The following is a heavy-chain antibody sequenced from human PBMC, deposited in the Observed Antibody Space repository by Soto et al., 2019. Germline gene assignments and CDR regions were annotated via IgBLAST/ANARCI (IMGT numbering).Heavy chain of an antibody. CDR3: AKDEVVVTANAFDI. D-gene: IGHD2-21*02. Sequence: LRLSCAASGFTFSSYGMHWVRQAPGKGLEWVAVISYDGSNKYYADSVKGRFTISRDNSKNTLYLQMNSLRAEDTAVYYCAKDEVVVTANAFDIWGQGTMVTVSS. CDR2: ISYDGSNK. CDR1: GFTFSSYG. J-gene: IGHJ3*02. V-gene: IGHV3-30*18.